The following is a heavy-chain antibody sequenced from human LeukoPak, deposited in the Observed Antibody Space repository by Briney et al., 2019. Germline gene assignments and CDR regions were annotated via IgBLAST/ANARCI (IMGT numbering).Heavy chain of an antibody. CDR2: IYTSGST. J-gene: IGHJ6*03. Sequence: SQTLSLTCTVSGGSISSGSYYWSWIRQPAGKGLEWIGRIYTSGSTNYNPSLKSRVTISVDTSKNQFSLKLSSVTAADTAVYYCARDSWRGAMDVWGKGTTVTVSS. V-gene: IGHV4-61*02. D-gene: IGHD3-3*01. CDR1: GGSISSGSYY. CDR3: ARDSWRGAMDV.